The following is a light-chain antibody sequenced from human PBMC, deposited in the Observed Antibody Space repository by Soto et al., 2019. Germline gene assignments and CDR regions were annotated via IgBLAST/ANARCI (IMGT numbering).Light chain of an antibody. CDR2: GAS. V-gene: IGKV3-15*01. CDR1: QSVSSN. Sequence: EIVMTQSPATLSVSPGERATLSCRASQSVSSNLAWYQQKPGQAPRLLIYGASTRATGIPARFSGSGSGTDFTLTISSLRSEDFAVYYCQQYNNWLPWTFGQGTKVEIK. J-gene: IGKJ1*01. CDR3: QQYNNWLPWT.